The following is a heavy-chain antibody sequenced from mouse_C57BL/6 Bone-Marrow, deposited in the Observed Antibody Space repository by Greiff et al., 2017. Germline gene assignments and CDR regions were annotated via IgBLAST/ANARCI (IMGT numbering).Heavy chain of an antibody. D-gene: IGHD2-3*01. J-gene: IGHJ3*01. V-gene: IGHV14-3*01. CDR2: IDPANGNT. CDR3: ARGYCPFAY. Sequence: PEQGLEWIGRIDPANGNTKYAPKFQGKATITADTSSNTAYLQLSSLTSEDTAIYYCARGYCPFAYWGQWTLVTVSA.